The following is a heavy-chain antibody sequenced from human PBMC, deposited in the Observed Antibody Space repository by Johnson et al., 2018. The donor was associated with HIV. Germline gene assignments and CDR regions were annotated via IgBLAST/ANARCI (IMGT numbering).Heavy chain of an antibody. CDR1: GFTFSSYA. J-gene: IGHJ3*02. CDR2: ISYDGSEK. V-gene: IGHV3-30*04. CDR3: ARGGSCYNAHFDI. D-gene: IGHD2-15*01. Sequence: QMLLVESGGGVVQPGRSLRLSCAASGFTFSSYAMHWVRKAPGKGLEWVAVISYDGSEKYYVDSVKGRFTISRDNAKNSLYLQMNSLRAEDTAVYYCARGGSCYNAHFDIWGQGTMVTVSS.